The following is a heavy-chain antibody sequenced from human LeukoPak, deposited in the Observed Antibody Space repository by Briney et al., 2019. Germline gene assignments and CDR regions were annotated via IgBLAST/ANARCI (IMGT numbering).Heavy chain of an antibody. D-gene: IGHD2-2*01. CDR2: INIEGTLL. V-gene: IGHV3-74*01. J-gene: IGHJ3*02. CDR3: ARVHGGYCSSTSCYPLTKKTLDAFDI. CDR1: GFSLRNSW. Sequence: GGSLRLSGAASGFSLRNSWMNWFRQVPGEGLGWFDRINIEGTLLSYADSVKGRFTISRDNAKNTLYLQMNSLRAEDTAVYYCARVHGGYCSSTSCYPLTKKTLDAFDIWGQGTMVTVSS.